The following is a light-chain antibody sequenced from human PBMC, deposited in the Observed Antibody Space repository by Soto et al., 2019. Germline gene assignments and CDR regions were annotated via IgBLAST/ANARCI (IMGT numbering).Light chain of an antibody. Sequence: EIGLTQSPATLSLSPGERATLSCRASQSVSSNLAWYQQKPGQAPRLLIYGASTRATGIPARFSGSGSGTEFTLTISSLQSEDFAVYYCQQYNNWFITFGQGTRLEIK. V-gene: IGKV3-15*01. CDR3: QQYNNWFIT. CDR1: QSVSSN. CDR2: GAS. J-gene: IGKJ5*01.